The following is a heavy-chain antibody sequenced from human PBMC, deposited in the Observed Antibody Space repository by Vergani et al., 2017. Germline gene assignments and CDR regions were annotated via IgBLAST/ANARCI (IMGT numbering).Heavy chain of an antibody. V-gene: IGHV3-15*01. D-gene: IGHD4-17*01. CDR3: TTDLNCGERVDY. CDR2: IKSKTDGGTT. CDR1: GFTFSNAS. J-gene: IGHJ4*02. Sequence: EVQLVESGGGLVKPGGSLRLSCAASGFTFSNASMSWVRQAPGKGLEWVGRIKSKTDGGTTDYAAPVKGRFTISRDDATNTLYLQMNSLKTEDTAVYDCTTDLNCGERVDYWGQGTLVTVSS.